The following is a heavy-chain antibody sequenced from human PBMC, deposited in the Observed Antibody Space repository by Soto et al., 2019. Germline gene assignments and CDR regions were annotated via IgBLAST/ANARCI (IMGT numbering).Heavy chain of an antibody. CDR2: IYYSGST. CDR1: GGPISSYY. CDR3: ARGGYYDSSGYSAYSFGI. Sequence: SETLSLTCTVSGGPISSYYWSWIRQPPGKGLEWIGYIYYSGSTNYNPSLKSRVTISVDTSKNQFSLKLSSVTAADTAVYYCARGGYYDSSGYSAYSFGIWGQGTMVTVSS. J-gene: IGHJ3*02. D-gene: IGHD3-22*01. V-gene: IGHV4-59*01.